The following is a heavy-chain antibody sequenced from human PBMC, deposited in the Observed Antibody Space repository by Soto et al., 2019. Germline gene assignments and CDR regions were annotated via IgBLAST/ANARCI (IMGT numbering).Heavy chain of an antibody. J-gene: IGHJ4*02. CDR2: INTLSSAI. V-gene: IGHV3-11*01. D-gene: IGHD6-19*01. CDR3: ARRLQWQLRPLDS. CDR1: GFIFSDYY. Sequence: QEHLMESGGGLVKPGGSLRLSCAGSGFIFSDYYITWIRRAPGKGLEWVSYINTLSSAIYYADSVKGRFTISRDNAKNSAYLQMNSLRAEDTAVDYCARRLQWQLRPLDSWGRGTLVTVSS.